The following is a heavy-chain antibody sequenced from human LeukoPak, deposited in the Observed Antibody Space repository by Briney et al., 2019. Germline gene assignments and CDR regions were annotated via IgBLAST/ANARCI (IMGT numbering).Heavy chain of an antibody. J-gene: IGHJ5*02. V-gene: IGHV4-39*01. CDR1: GSSISSSSYY. CDR2: IYYSGST. CDR3: ARRGRYYDILTGYYYWFDP. D-gene: IGHD3-9*01. Sequence: SETLSLTCTVSGSSISSSSYYWGWIRQPPGKGLEWIGSIYYSGSTSYNPSLKSRVTISVDASKNQFSVKLSSVTAADTAVYYCARRGRYYDILTGYYYWFDPWGQGTLVTVSS.